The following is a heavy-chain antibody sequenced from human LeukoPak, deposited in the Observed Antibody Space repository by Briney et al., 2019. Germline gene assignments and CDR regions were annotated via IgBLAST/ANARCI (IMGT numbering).Heavy chain of an antibody. J-gene: IGHJ6*02. V-gene: IGHV3-30*04. D-gene: IGHD3-3*01. CDR2: ISYDGSNK. CDR3: ARDGGHPDYYYGMDV. Sequence: PGGSLRLSCAASGFTFSSYAMHWVRQAPGKGLEWVAVISYDGSNKYYADSVKGRFTISRDNSKNTLYLQMNSLRAEDTAVYYCARDGGHPDYYYGMDVWGQGTTVTVSS. CDR1: GFTFSSYA.